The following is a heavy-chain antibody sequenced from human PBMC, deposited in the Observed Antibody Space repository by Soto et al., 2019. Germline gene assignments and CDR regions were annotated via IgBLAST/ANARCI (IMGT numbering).Heavy chain of an antibody. CDR1: GFTFSSYS. CDR3: ARTAKSLSRNYYYYYMDV. V-gene: IGHV3-48*01. J-gene: IGHJ6*03. CDR2: ISSSSSTI. Sequence: GGSLRLSCAASGFTFSSYSMNWVRQAPGKGLEWVSYISSSSSTIYYADSVKGRFTISRDNAKNSLYLQMNSLRAEDTAVYYCARTAKSLSRNYYYYYMDVWGKGTTVTVSS.